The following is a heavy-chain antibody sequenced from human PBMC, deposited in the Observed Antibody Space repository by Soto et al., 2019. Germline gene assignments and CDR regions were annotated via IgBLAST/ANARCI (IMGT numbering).Heavy chain of an antibody. CDR2: LYDVDGT. V-gene: IGHV3-53*01. CDR3: ASWLEREHAYDI. Sequence: PGGSLRLSCAALGLTVRCKKYITWVRQAPGKGLEWVSALYDVDGTYYADSAKGRFTISRDNSNNIIYLQMNSLGPDDTAVYYCASWLEREHAYDIWGLGTMVT. D-gene: IGHD1-1*01. CDR1: GLTVRCKKY. J-gene: IGHJ3*02.